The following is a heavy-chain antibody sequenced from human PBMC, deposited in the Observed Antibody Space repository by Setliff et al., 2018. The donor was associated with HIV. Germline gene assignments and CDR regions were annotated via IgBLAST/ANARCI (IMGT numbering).Heavy chain of an antibody. V-gene: IGHV3-48*03. J-gene: IGHJ4*02. CDR3: ARDDSSGYFPRPGFFDS. CDR1: GFTFSTYE. CDR2: ITTSGEII. Sequence: LRLSCVVSGFTFSTYEMNWVRQAPGKGLEWISYITTSGEIIKYADAVKGRFTTSRDNAKNSLYLQMNNLRAEDTAVYFCARDDSSGYFPRPGFFDSWGRGTLVTVSS. D-gene: IGHD3-22*01.